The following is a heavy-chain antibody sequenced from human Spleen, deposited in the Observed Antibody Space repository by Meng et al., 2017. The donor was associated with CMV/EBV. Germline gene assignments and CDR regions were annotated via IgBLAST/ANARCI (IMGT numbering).Heavy chain of an antibody. Sequence: VSLCSIISNGYYRSWIRQHPGKGLEWIGYIYYTGNTYHNPSLKSRLTISLDTSKNQISLKLSSVTAADTAVYYCATAEDGSGYHFDNWGQGTLVTVSS. CDR3: ATAEDGSGYHFDN. V-gene: IGHV4-31*02. CDR2: IYYTGNT. J-gene: IGHJ4*02. D-gene: IGHD3-3*01. CDR1: LCSIISNGYY.